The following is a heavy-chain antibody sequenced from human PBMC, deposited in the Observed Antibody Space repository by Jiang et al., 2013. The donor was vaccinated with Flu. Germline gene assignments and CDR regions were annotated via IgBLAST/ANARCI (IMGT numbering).Heavy chain of an antibody. CDR1: GGTFSSYT. Sequence: SSVKVSCKASGGTFSSYTISWVRQAPGQGLEWMGRIIPILGIANYAQKFQGRVTITADKSTSTAYMELSSLRSEDTAVYYCARDVPPLQQLDPLGYWSDPWGQGTLVTVSS. CDR2: IIPILGIA. CDR3: ARDVPPLQQLDPLGYWSDP. J-gene: IGHJ5*02. V-gene: IGHV1-69*04. D-gene: IGHD6-13*01.